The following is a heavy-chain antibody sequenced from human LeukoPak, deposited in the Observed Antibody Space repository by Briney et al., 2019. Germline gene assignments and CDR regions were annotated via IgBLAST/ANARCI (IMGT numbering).Heavy chain of an antibody. Sequence: SETLSLTCTVSGGSISSYYWSWIRQPPGKGLEWIGYIYYSGSTNYNPSLKSRVTISVDTSKNQFSLKLSSVTAADTAVYYCARDRVGGSGSLAAGPYYYYMDVWGKGTTVTVSS. CDR3: ARDRVGGSGSLAAGPYYYYMDV. V-gene: IGHV4-59*01. D-gene: IGHD3-10*01. J-gene: IGHJ6*03. CDR2: IYYSGST. CDR1: GGSISSYY.